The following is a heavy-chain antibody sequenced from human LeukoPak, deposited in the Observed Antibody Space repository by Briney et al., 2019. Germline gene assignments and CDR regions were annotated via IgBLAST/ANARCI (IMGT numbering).Heavy chain of an antibody. Sequence: PGGSLRLSCAASGFTFSSYWMHWVRQAPGKGLVWVSRINTDGSSTSYADSVKGRFTISRDNAKNTLYLQMNSLRAEDTAVYYCARDLTADRWIQLWAGDAFDIWGQGTMVTVSS. J-gene: IGHJ3*02. D-gene: IGHD5-18*01. CDR3: ARDLTADRWIQLWAGDAFDI. CDR1: GFTFSSYW. V-gene: IGHV3-74*01. CDR2: INTDGSST.